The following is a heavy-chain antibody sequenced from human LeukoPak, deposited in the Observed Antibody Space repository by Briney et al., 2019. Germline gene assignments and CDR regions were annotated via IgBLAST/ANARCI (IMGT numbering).Heavy chain of an antibody. CDR1: GFPFSNYW. CDR3: ARADYYTSGTFRYYFDY. D-gene: IGHD3-10*01. V-gene: IGHV3-7*01. Sequence: GGSLRLSCAASGFPFSNYWMTWVRQAPGKGLEWVEWVANIKYDGSEIYYIDSVKGRFTISRDNSKNTLYLQMNSLEPEDTAVYYCARADYYTSGTFRYYFDYWGQGTLVSVSS. J-gene: IGHJ4*02. CDR2: IKYDGSEI.